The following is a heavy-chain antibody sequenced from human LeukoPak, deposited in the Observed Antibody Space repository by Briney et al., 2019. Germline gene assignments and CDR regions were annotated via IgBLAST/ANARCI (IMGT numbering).Heavy chain of an antibody. Sequence: ASVKVSCKASGYTFTSYDINWVRQATGQGLEWMGWMNPNSGNTGYAQKFQGRVTMTRNTSISTAYMELSSLRSEDTAVYYCARDRYCSGGSCHGSGGFDPWGQGTLVTVSS. CDR2: MNPNSGNT. V-gene: IGHV1-8*01. D-gene: IGHD2-15*01. CDR1: GYTFTSYD. J-gene: IGHJ5*02. CDR3: ARDRYCSGGSCHGSGGFDP.